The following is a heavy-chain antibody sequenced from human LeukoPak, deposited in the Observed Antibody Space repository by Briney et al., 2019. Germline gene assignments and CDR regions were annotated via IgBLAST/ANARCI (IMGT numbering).Heavy chain of an antibody. Sequence: TSETLSLTCAVSGGSISSGGYSWSWIRQPPGKGLEWIGYIYHSGSTYYNPSLKSRVTISVDTSKNQFSLKLSSVTAADTAVYYCARNRGIAVAGYWYFDLWGRGTLVTISS. CDR2: IYHSGST. D-gene: IGHD6-19*01. V-gene: IGHV4-30-2*01. CDR3: ARNRGIAVAGYWYFDL. CDR1: GGSISSGGYS. J-gene: IGHJ2*01.